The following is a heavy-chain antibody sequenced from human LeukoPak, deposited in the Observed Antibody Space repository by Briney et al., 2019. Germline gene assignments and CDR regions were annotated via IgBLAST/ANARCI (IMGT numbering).Heavy chain of an antibody. CDR2: IYYSGST. Sequence: SETLSLTCTFSGGSISSTNYYWGWIRQPPGKGLEWIGSIYYSGSTYYNPSLKSRVTISVDTSKNQFSLKLSSVTAADTAVYYCARQTATFRCEDYWGQGTLVTVSS. D-gene: IGHD2-15*01. CDR3: ARQTATFRCEDY. CDR1: GGSISSTNYY. V-gene: IGHV4-39*01. J-gene: IGHJ4*02.